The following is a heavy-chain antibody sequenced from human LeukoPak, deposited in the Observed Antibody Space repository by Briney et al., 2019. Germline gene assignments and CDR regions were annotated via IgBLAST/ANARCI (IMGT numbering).Heavy chain of an antibody. J-gene: IGHJ4*02. V-gene: IGHV1-69*04. D-gene: IGHD3-9*01. CDR3: ARVSSGYYNGFYFDY. Sequence: EASVKVSCKASGGTFSSYASSWVRQAPGQGLEWMGRIIPILGIANYAQKFQGRVTITADKSTSTAYMELSSLRSEDTAVYYCARVSSGYYNGFYFDYWGQGTLVTVSS. CDR2: IIPILGIA. CDR1: GGTFSSYA.